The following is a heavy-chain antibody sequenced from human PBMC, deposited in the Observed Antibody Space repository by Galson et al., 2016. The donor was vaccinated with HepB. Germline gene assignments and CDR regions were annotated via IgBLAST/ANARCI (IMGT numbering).Heavy chain of an antibody. Sequence: SLRLSCAASGFIFSSYSMNWVRQAPGKGLEWVSSISSSSNYIYYEDSVKGRFTISRDNAKNSLYLQMDSLRAEDTAVYYCARAVVSVPSAKPTEYFQDWGQGTLVTVSS. CDR1: GFIFSSYS. D-gene: IGHD5/OR15-5a*01. CDR3: ARAVVSVPSAKPTEYFQD. J-gene: IGHJ1*01. V-gene: IGHV3-21*01. CDR2: ISSSSNYI.